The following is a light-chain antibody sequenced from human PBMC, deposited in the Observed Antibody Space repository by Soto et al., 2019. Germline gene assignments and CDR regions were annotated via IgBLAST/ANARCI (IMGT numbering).Light chain of an antibody. J-gene: IGLJ1*01. CDR3: ISYTGSDTSYV. CDR2: EVR. V-gene: IGLV2-14*01. CDR1: SSDVGSYNY. Sequence: QSVLTQPASVSGSPGQSVTISCTGTSSDVGSYNYVAWYQQFPGKTPKLIIYEVRNRPSGVSSRFSGSKSGNTASLTISGLQAEDEADYYCISYTGSDTSYVFGTRTKGTVL.